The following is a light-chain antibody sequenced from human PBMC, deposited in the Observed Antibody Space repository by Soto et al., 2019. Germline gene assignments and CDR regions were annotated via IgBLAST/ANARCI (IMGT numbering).Light chain of an antibody. Sequence: QAVLTQPASVSGAPGQRVTISCTGSSSNIGAGYDVHWYHQLPGTAPKLLIYGNSNRPSGVPDRFSGSKSGTSASLAITGLQAEDEADYYCQSYDSSLSGWGVFGGGTKVTVL. CDR2: GNS. CDR1: SSNIGAGYD. CDR3: QSYDSSLSGWGV. J-gene: IGLJ2*01. V-gene: IGLV1-40*01.